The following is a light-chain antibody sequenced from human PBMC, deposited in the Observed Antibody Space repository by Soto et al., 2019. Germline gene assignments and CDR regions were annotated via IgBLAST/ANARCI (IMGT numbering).Light chain of an antibody. CDR3: SSYTSSSTPRV. Sequence: QSVLTLPAPVSGSAGPSITISCTRTSRDVGGYNYVSWYQQHPGKAPKLMIYDVSNRPSGVSNRFSGSKSGNTASLTISGLQAEDEADYYCSSYTSSSTPRVFGTGTKVTVL. CDR1: SRDVGGYNY. J-gene: IGLJ1*01. CDR2: DVS. V-gene: IGLV2-14*01.